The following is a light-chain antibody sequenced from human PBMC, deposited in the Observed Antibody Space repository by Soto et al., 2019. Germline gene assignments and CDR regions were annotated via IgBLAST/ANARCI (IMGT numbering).Light chain of an antibody. Sequence: QSALTQPASVSGSPGQSITISCTGTSSDIGDYNSVSWYQQHPGKAPKLIIYEVSHRPSGVSNRFSGSKSGNTASLTISGLQAEDEADYYCSSYTSRRTQVFGTGTKVTVL. CDR3: SSYTSRRTQV. V-gene: IGLV2-14*03. CDR2: EVS. CDR1: SSDIGDYNS. J-gene: IGLJ1*01.